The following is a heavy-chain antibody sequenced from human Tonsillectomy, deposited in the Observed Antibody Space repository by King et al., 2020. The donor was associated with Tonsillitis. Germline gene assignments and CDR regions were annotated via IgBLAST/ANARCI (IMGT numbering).Heavy chain of an antibody. CDR1: GGSISNSSYY. J-gene: IGHJ4*02. CDR2: IYYGGSA. D-gene: IGHD5-18*01. V-gene: IGHV4-39*01. Sequence: QLQESGPGLVKPSETLSLTCIVSGGSISNSSYYWGWIRQPPGKGLEWIGSIYYGGSAYYNPSLKSRVSMTVDTSKNQFSLKLTSVTAADTAVYYCARHDVSIHLWSTTADYWGQGTLVTVSS. CDR3: ARHDVSIHLWSTTADY.